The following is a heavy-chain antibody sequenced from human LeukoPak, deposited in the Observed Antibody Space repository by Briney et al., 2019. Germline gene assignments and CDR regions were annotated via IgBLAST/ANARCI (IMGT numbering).Heavy chain of an antibody. CDR2: IKEDGSAQ. V-gene: IGHV3-7*05. J-gene: IGHJ4*02. D-gene: IGHD3-22*01. CDR1: GFTFSRSW. CDR3: ARDAGYDRFDY. Sequence: PGGSLRLSCADSGFTFSRSWMTWVRQAPGKGLEWVANIKEDGSAQNYVDSVKGRFTISRDNAKNILYLEMKSLRAEDTAVYYCARDAGYDRFDYWGQGTLVTVSS.